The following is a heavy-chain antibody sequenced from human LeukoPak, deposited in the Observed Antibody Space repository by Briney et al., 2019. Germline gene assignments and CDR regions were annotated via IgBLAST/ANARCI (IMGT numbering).Heavy chain of an antibody. CDR2: IIPLFGTA. D-gene: IGHD3-22*01. CDR1: GGTFSSYA. V-gene: IGHV1-69*13. Sequence: SVKVSCKASGGTFSSYAISWVRQAPGQGLEWMGGIIPLFGTANYAQKFQGRVTITADESTSTAYMELSSLRSEDTAVYYCAREPRYDSSGYPVGAFDIWGQGTMVTVSS. CDR3: AREPRYDSSGYPVGAFDI. J-gene: IGHJ3*02.